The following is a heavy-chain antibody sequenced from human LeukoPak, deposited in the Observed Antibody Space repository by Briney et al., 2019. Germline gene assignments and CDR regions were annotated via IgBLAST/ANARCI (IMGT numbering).Heavy chain of an antibody. D-gene: IGHD6-6*01. CDR2: MFYSGST. V-gene: IGHV4-59*08. J-gene: IGHJ6*02. CDR3: ARRGSSSSGYGLDV. CDR1: DGSISGYY. Sequence: PWETLSLTGTVSDGSISGYYWNWIRQSPGKGLEWIGYMFYSGSTNYNPSLKSRVTMSVDTSKNQFSLKLSSVTAADTAVYYCARRGSSSSGYGLDVWGQGTTVTASS.